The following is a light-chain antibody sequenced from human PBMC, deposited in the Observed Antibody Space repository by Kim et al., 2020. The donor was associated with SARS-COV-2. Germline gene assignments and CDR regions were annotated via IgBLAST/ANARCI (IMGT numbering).Light chain of an antibody. J-gene: IGKJ1*01. CDR2: KAS. V-gene: IGKV1-5*03. Sequence: DIELTQSPATLSTSVGDRVTITCRASQSISSWLAWYQQKPGKAPKLLIYKASSLESGVPSRFSGSGSGTEFTLTISSLQPDDFATYFSPRRWAFGEGTKVDIK. CDR1: QSISSW. CDR3: PRRWA.